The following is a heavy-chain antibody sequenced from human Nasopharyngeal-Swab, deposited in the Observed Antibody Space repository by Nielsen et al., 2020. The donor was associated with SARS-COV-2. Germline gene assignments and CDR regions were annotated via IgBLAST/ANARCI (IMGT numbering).Heavy chain of an antibody. CDR1: GGSITNGNYQ. CDR3: ARDRWGMLPTH. J-gene: IGHJ4*02. CDR2: IYTSGDT. D-gene: IGHD4/OR15-4a*01. V-gene: IGHV4-61*09. Sequence: SETLSLTCTVSGGSITNGNYQWSSIRQPAGKGLEWLGHIYTSGDTKYNASPESRVTISVDTSKNQFSLKLASVTAADTAVFYCARDRWGMLPTHWGQGILVTVSS.